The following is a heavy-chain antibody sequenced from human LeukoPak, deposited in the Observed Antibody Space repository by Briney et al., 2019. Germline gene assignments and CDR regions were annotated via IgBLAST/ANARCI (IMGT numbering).Heavy chain of an antibody. J-gene: IGHJ6*02. CDR3: ARVSQYYYYGMDV. CDR1: GFTFSSYW. V-gene: IGHV3-7*01. Sequence: QPGGSLRLSCAASGFTFSSYWMSWVRQAPGKGLEWVANIKQVGSEKYYVDFVKGRFTISRDNAKNSLYLQMNSLRAEDTAVYYCARVSQYYYYGMDVWGQGTTVTVSS. CDR2: IKQVGSEK.